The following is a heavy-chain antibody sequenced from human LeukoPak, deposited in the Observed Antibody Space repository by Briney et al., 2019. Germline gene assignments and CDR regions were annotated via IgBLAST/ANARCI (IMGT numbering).Heavy chain of an antibody. J-gene: IGHJ6*01. D-gene: IGHD2-2*01. V-gene: IGHV1-2*02. CDR2: INPNSGGT. CDR1: GYTLTGYY. Sequence: ASVKVSFKASGYTLTGYYMHWVRQAPGQGLEWMGWINPNSGGTNYAQKFQGRVTMTRDTSISTAYMELSRLRSDDTAVYYCARVVRYCSSTSCSYYYYYGMDVWGQGTTVTVSS. CDR3: ARVVRYCSSTSCSYYYYYGMDV.